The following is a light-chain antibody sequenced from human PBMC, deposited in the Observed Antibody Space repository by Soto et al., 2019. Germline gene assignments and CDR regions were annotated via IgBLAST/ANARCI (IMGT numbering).Light chain of an antibody. CDR2: EVS. Sequence: DVVMTQTPLSLSVAPGQPASISCKSSQSLLHITGETFLFWYLQKPGQSPQLLIYEVSTRVSGVPDRFSVSGSGTDFTLEISRVETDDVGIYDCMQSTQLPPTFGQGTRLGIE. CDR1: QSLLHITGETF. V-gene: IGKV2D-29*02. CDR3: MQSTQLPPT. J-gene: IGKJ5*01.